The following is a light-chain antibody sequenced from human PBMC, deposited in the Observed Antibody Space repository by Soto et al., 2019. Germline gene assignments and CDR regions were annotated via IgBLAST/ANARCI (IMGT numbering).Light chain of an antibody. Sequence: EIVLTQTPATRSVAPGERATLSCMASQSVSSNLAWYQQKPGQAPRLLIYGASTRATGIPARFSGSGSGTEFTLTISSLQSEDFASYYCQQYNSGPPLTFGGGTKVDIK. CDR2: GAS. CDR3: QQYNSGPPLT. V-gene: IGKV3-15*01. CDR1: QSVSSN. J-gene: IGKJ4*01.